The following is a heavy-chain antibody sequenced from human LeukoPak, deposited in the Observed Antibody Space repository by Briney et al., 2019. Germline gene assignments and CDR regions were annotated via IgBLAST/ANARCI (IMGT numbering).Heavy chain of an antibody. D-gene: IGHD2-2*02. Sequence: ASVKVSCKASGYTFTSYGISWVRQAPGQGLEWMGWISAYNGNTNYAQKLQGRVTMTTDTSTSTAYMELRSLRSDDTAVYYCARPNEIGYCSSTSCYTGGWFDPWGQGTLVTVSS. J-gene: IGHJ5*02. CDR2: ISAYNGNT. CDR1: GYTFTSYG. V-gene: IGHV1-18*01. CDR3: ARPNEIGYCSSTSCYTGGWFDP.